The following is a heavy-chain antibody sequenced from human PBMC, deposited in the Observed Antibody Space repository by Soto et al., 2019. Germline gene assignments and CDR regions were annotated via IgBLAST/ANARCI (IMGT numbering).Heavy chain of an antibody. D-gene: IGHD2-15*01. Sequence: LVESGGGLVKPGGSLRLSCAASGFTFSESSLNWVRQAPGKGLEWVSSINARNTHIFYADSGKGRFTISRDNAKNSLFLQMDNLTAEDTAVYYCARGGGSLNFWGQGTLVTVSS. CDR2: INARNTHI. CDR3: ARGGGSLNF. J-gene: IGHJ4*02. CDR1: GFTFSESS. V-gene: IGHV3-21*01.